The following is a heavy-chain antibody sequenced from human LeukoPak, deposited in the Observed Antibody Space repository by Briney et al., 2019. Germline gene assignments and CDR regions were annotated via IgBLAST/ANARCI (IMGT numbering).Heavy chain of an antibody. CDR1: GFTVSSNY. J-gene: IGHJ4*02. V-gene: IGHV3-53*01. D-gene: IGHD6-13*01. CDR2: IYSGGST. CDR3: ARASYSSSWYD. Sequence: PGGPLRLSCAASGFTVSSNYMSWVRQAPGKGLEWVSVIYSGGSTYYADSVKGRFTISRDNSKNTLYLQMNSLRAEDTAVYYCARASYSSSWYDWGQGTLVTVSS.